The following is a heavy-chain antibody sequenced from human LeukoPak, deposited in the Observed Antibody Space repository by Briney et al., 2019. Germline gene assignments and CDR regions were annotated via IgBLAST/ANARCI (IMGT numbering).Heavy chain of an antibody. CDR1: GYTFTGYY. V-gene: IGHV1-18*04. CDR3: ARRDSLLGYCSGGSCEQGIYYYYYMDV. CDR2: ISAYNGNT. J-gene: IGHJ6*03. Sequence: ASVKVSCKASGYTFTGYYMHWVRQAPGQGLEWMGWISAYNGNTNYAQKLQGRVTMTTDTSTSTAYMELRSLRSDDTAVYYCARRDSLLGYCSGGSCEQGIYYYYYMDVWGKGTTVTVSS. D-gene: IGHD2-15*01.